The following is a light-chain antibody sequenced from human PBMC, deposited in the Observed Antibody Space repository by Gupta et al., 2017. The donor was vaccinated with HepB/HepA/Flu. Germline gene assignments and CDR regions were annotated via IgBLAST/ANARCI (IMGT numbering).Light chain of an antibody. Sequence: DIQMTQSPSSLSASVGDKVIITCRASQGITTYLNWYQQKPGKAPNLLIYAASSVQNGVPSRFSGGGSGTDFTLTISSLQPEDFSTYYCQQTYSTPKTFGQGTKVEIK. V-gene: IGKV1-39*01. CDR3: QQTYSTPKT. CDR1: QGITTY. CDR2: AAS. J-gene: IGKJ1*01.